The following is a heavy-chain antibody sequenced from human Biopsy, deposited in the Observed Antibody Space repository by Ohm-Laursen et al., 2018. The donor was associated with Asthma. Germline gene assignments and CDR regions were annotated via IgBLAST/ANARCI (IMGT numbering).Heavy chain of an antibody. Sequence: SQTLSLTCAVSGDSIDSGDYSWTWIRQSPGVGLAWIGYIYRNGDTYYNPTLKNRVTISIDRSKNQFSLRLRSVTAADTAVYYCARGWNCGGDCYSLDSWGQGTLVTVSS. D-gene: IGHD2-21*02. V-gene: IGHV4-30-2*06. J-gene: IGHJ4*02. CDR3: ARGWNCGGDCYSLDS. CDR1: GDSIDSGDYS. CDR2: IYRNGDT.